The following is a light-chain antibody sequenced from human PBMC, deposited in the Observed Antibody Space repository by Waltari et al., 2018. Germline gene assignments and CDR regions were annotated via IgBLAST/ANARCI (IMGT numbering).Light chain of an antibody. J-gene: IGLJ2*01. CDR3: CSYASGNSVI. CDR2: DVS. CDR1: TSDIGFYDS. Sequence: QSALTQPASASGSPGQSITISSPVSTSDIGFYDSVSWYQQYPGKAPKFLIYDVSRRPSGVSDRFSGSKSGNTASLTISGLQVEDEADYYCCSYASGNSVIFGGGTRVTVL. V-gene: IGLV2-14*03.